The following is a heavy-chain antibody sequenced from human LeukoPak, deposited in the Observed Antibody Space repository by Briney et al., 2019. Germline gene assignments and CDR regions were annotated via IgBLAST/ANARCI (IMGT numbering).Heavy chain of an antibody. CDR1: GGSISSYY. J-gene: IGHJ3*02. D-gene: IGHD6-19*01. CDR2: IYYSGST. Sequence: SETLSLTCTVSGGSISSYYWSWIRQPPGKGLEWIGYIYYSGSTNYNPSLKSRVTISVDTSKNQFSLKLSSVTAADTAVYYCARNVGQWLVPGAFDIWGQGTMVTVSS. V-gene: IGHV4-59*01. CDR3: ARNVGQWLVPGAFDI.